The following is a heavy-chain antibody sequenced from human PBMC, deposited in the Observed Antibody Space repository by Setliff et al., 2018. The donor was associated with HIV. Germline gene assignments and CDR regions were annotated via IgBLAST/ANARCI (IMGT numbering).Heavy chain of an antibody. V-gene: IGHV1-2*02. Sequence: ASVKVSCKASGYFFTGYYMHWVRQAPGQGLQWMGWINPKTGDTNYAQKFQGRVTMTSDTSTSTVYMELSRVRFDDTAVYYCARDLFGSWYSGSSGLAHWGQGTLVTVSS. J-gene: IGHJ4*02. CDR2: INPKTGDT. CDR1: GYFFTGYY. CDR3: ARDLFGSWYSGSSGLAH. D-gene: IGHD6-6*01.